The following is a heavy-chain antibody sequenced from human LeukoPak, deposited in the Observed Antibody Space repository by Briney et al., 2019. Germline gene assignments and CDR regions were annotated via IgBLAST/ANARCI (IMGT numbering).Heavy chain of an antibody. CDR2: IYYSGST. V-gene: IGHV4-39*07. CDR1: GGSISSSSYY. D-gene: IGHD6-13*01. J-gene: IGHJ4*02. Sequence: SETLSLTCTVSGGSISSSSYYWGWIRQPPGKGLEWIGSIYYSGSTYYNPSLKSRVTISVDTSKNQFSLKLSSVTAADTAVYYCARDPLTSSWSFFDCWGQGTLVTVSS. CDR3: ARDPLTSSWSFFDC.